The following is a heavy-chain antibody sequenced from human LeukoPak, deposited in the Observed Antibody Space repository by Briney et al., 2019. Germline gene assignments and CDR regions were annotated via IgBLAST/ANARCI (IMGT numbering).Heavy chain of an antibody. CDR2: ISSDDDQ. Sequence: SGPTLVKPTQTLTLTCTFSGFSLSTSGVGVGWIRQPPGKALEWLAPISSDDDQRYSPSLNNRLTITKDTSKDQVVLTMTNVDPVDTATYYCVQARVVSCSRTSCFRGFDPWGQGILVTVSS. V-gene: IGHV2-5*02. J-gene: IGHJ5*02. CDR1: GFSLSTSGVG. CDR3: VQARVVSCSRTSCFRGFDP. D-gene: IGHD2-2*01.